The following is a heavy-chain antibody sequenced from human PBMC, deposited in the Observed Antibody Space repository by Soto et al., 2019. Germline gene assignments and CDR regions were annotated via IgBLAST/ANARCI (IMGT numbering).Heavy chain of an antibody. CDR2: IIPMFGIT. J-gene: IGHJ4*02. D-gene: IGHD3-16*01. V-gene: IGHV1-69*02. CDR1: GATFSSST. CDR3: ATGALTFGGVLNA. Sequence: QVQLVQSGADVKKPGSSVKVSCKASGATFSSSTFTWVRQAPGQGLEWMGRIIPMFGITTSAQKCQGRLGITADESTNTVFMDMSSLRSDDTAIYYCATGALTFGGVLNAWGQGTLVTVSS.